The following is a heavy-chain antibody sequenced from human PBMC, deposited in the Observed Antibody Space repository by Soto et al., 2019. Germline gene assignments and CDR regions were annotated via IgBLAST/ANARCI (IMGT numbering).Heavy chain of an antibody. CDR1: GFTFSSYA. J-gene: IGHJ4*02. CDR2: ISYDGSNK. CDR3: ARDTGAVAYCGGDCYSDY. V-gene: IGHV3-30-3*01. D-gene: IGHD2-21*02. Sequence: QVQLVESGGGVVQPGRSLRLSCAASGFTFSSYAMHWVRQAPGKGLEWVAVISYDGSNKYYADSVKGRFTISRDNSKNTLYLQMNSLRAEDTAVYYCARDTGAVAYCGGDCYSDYWGQGTLVTVSS.